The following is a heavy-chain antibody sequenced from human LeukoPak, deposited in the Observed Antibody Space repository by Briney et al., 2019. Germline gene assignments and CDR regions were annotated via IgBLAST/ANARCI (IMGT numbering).Heavy chain of an antibody. D-gene: IGHD6-19*01. CDR2: MSSSGIS. Sequence: SETLSLTCTVSNGSISRDTYFWSWIRQPAGKGLEWMVRMSSSGISTYSPSLKSRVTISIAPSRNQFSMNLNSVTAADTAVYYCAKGAGPPWFDPWGQGTLVTVSS. CDR3: AKGAGPPWFDP. CDR1: NGSISRDTYF. J-gene: IGHJ5*02. V-gene: IGHV4-61*02.